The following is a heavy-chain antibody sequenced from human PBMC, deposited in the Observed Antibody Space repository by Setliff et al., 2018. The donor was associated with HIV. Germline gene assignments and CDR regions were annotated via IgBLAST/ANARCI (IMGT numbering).Heavy chain of an antibody. CDR2: VNWKGSST. D-gene: IGHD2-8*01. Sequence: SGGSLTLSCVVSGFIFDDYAMSWVRLAPGKGLEWVSGVNWKGSSTSYADSARGRFTISRDNAKNSLFLQMNSMRVDDTAVYYCAALSVRTNPGYGVISTRFDPWGQGSPVTVSS. V-gene: IGHV3-20*04. CDR1: GFIFDDYA. CDR3: AALSVRTNPGYGVISTRFDP. J-gene: IGHJ5*02.